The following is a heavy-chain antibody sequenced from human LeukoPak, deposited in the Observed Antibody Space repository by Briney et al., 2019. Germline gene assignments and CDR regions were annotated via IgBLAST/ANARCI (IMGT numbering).Heavy chain of an antibody. Sequence: GGSLRLSCAASGFTFSSYAMHWVRQAPGKGLEWVAVISYDGSNKYYADSVKGQFTISRDNSKNTLYLQMNSLRAEDTAVYYCAKQKSGPYYGMDVWGQGTTVTVSS. CDR1: GFTFSSYA. V-gene: IGHV3-30-3*02. CDR3: AKQKSGPYYGMDV. CDR2: ISYDGSNK. J-gene: IGHJ6*02. D-gene: IGHD3-10*01.